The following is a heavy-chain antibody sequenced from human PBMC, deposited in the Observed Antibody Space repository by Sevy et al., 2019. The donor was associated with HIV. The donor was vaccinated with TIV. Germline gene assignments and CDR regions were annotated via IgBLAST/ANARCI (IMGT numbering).Heavy chain of an antibody. CDR3: ARSLGTATLTNIFGS. V-gene: IGHV1-2*02. Sequence: ASVKVSCKASGYSFTDYYIHWVRQAPGQRLEWMAWIYAYSGTTNFAQKFQGRVTMTRDTSISTAYMELNRLTSDDTAMYYCARSLGTATLTNIFGSWGQGTLVTVSS. D-gene: IGHD4-4*01. J-gene: IGHJ4*02. CDR2: IYAYSGTT. CDR1: GYSFTDYY.